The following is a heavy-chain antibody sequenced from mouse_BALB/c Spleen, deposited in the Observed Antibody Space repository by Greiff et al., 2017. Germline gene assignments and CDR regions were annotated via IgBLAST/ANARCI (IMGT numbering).Heavy chain of an antibody. CDR3: AREYGNYPAMDY. D-gene: IGHD2-10*02. CDR2: ISTYYGNT. V-gene: IGHV1-67*01. CDR1: GYTFTDYA. Sequence: VKLVESGPELVRPGVSVKISCKGSGYTFTDYAMHWVKQSHAKSLEWIGVISTYYGNTNYNQKFKGKATMTVDKSSSTAYMELARLTSEDSAIYYCAREYGNYPAMDYWGQGTSVTVSS. J-gene: IGHJ4*01.